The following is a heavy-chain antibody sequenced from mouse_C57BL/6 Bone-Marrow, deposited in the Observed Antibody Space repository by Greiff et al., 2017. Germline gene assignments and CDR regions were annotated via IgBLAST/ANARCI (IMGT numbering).Heavy chain of an antibody. CDR2: ISNLAYSI. V-gene: IGHV5-15*01. Sequence: EVQGVESGGGLVQPGGSLKLSCAASGFTFSDYGMAWVRQAPRKGPEWVAFISNLAYSIYYADTVTGRFPISSENAKNTLYLGISSLRSEDTAMDYCARNRWDSWYFDVWGTGTTVTVSS. CDR3: ARNRWDSWYFDV. J-gene: IGHJ1*03. D-gene: IGHD3-3*01. CDR1: GFTFSDYG.